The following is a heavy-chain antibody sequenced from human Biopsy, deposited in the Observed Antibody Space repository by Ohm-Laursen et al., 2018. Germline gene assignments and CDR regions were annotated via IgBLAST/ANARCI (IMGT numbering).Heavy chain of an antibody. V-gene: IGHV3-23*01. J-gene: IGHJ4*02. CDR2: ITGSGDGA. CDR1: GFTFSSYA. Sequence: LSLTCAASGFTFSSYAMNWVRQAPGRGLEWVSCITGSGDGAYYADSMRGRFTIARDNSRNTLYLQMNSLRADDTAVYYCAKASRNYYDSTGYYFDYWGQGTLVTVSS. CDR3: AKASRNYYDSTGYYFDY. D-gene: IGHD3-22*01.